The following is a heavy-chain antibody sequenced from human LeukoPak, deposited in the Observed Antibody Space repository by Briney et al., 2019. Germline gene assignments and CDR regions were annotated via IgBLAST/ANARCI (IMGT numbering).Heavy chain of an antibody. Sequence: SVKVSCKASGGTFSSYAISWVRQAPGQGLEWMGRIIPILGIANYAQKFQGRVTITADKSTSTAYMELSSLRSEDTAVYYCARDREVVVVAATRFGMDVWGRGTTVTVSS. CDR1: GGTFSSYA. D-gene: IGHD2-15*01. V-gene: IGHV1-69*04. CDR3: ARDREVVVVAATRFGMDV. J-gene: IGHJ6*02. CDR2: IIPILGIA.